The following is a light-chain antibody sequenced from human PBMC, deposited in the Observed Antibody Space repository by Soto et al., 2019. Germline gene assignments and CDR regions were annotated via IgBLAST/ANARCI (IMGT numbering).Light chain of an antibody. CDR1: QSISNY. J-gene: IGKJ1*01. Sequence: DIPMTQSPSSLSASVGDRVTITCRASQSISNYLSWYQQIPGKAPKLLIYAASSMRSGVSSRFSGSGSRTDFTLTISSLQPENFANYHCQKSYSTPWTFGQGTKVEIK. V-gene: IGKV1-39*01. CDR2: AAS. CDR3: QKSYSTPWT.